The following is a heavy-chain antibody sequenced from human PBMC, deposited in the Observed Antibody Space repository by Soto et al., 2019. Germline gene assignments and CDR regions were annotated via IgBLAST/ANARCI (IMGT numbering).Heavy chain of an antibody. Sequence: TLSLSCTVSGGSISSGDYYWSWIRQPPGKGLEWIGYIYYSGSTYYNPSLKSRVTISVDTSKNQFSLKLSSVTAADTAVYYCARSEVVLNMPGPHAVDYWGQGTLVTVSS. D-gene: IGHD2-15*01. CDR1: GGSISSGDYY. CDR3: ARSEVVLNMPGPHAVDY. V-gene: IGHV4-30-4*01. J-gene: IGHJ4*02. CDR2: IYYSGST.